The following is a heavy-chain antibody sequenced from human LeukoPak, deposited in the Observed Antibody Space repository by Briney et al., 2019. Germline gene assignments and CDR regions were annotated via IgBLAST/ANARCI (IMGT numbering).Heavy chain of an antibody. CDR1: GFTFSGYA. CDR2: ITTSGDNA. D-gene: IGHD3-3*02. Sequence: PGGSLRLSCAASGFTFSGYAMSWVRQAPGKGLEWVSAITTSGDNAYYVDSVKGRFTMSRDNSKNTLYLQMNSLRAEDTAVYYCARTFLEHPNSANWFDPWGQGTLVTVSS. CDR3: ARTFLEHPNSANWFDP. J-gene: IGHJ5*02. V-gene: IGHV3-23*01.